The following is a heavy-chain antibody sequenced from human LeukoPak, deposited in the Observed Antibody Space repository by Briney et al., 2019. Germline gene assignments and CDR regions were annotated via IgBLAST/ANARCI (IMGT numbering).Heavy chain of an antibody. CDR3: ARDRYDSSGLQPDY. CDR1: RYTFTGYY. Sequence: ASVKVSCKASRYTFTGYYMHWVRQAPGQGLEWMGWISAYNGNTNYAQKLQGRVTMTTDTSTSTAYMELRSLRSDDTAVYYCARDRYDSSGLQPDYWGQGTLVTVSS. CDR2: ISAYNGNT. D-gene: IGHD3-22*01. V-gene: IGHV1-18*04. J-gene: IGHJ4*02.